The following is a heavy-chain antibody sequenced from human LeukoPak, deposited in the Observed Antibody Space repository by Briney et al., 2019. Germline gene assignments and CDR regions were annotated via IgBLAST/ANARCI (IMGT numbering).Heavy chain of an antibody. D-gene: IGHD3-22*01. CDR3: ARVNYYDSSGYLDY. V-gene: IGHV4-61*01. J-gene: IGHJ4*02. Sequence: SETLSLTCTVSGGSVSSGSYYWSWIRQPPGKGLEWIGYIYYSGSTNYNPSLKSRVTISVDTSENQFSLKLSSVTAADTAVYYCARVNYYDSSGYLDYWGQGTLVTVSS. CDR1: GGSVSSGSYY. CDR2: IYYSGST.